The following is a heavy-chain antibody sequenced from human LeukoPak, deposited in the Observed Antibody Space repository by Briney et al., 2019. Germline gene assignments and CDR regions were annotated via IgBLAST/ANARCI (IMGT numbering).Heavy chain of an antibody. J-gene: IGHJ4*02. Sequence: GGSLRLSCAASGFTVSSNYMSWVRQAPGKGLEWVSVIYSGGRTYYADSVKGRFTISRDNSKNTLYLQMNSLRAEDTAVYYCAKDDSGGYYYLDYWGQGALVTVSS. D-gene: IGHD3-22*01. CDR1: GFTVSSNY. CDR3: AKDDSGGYYYLDY. CDR2: IYSGGRT. V-gene: IGHV3-53*01.